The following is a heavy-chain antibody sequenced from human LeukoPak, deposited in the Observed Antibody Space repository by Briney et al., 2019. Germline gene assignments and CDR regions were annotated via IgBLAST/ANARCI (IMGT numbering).Heavy chain of an antibody. CDR1: GFTFTNAW. J-gene: IGHJ4*02. CDR3: VRGHFGDYYFDY. CDR2: IKGKTDGGAA. V-gene: IGHV3-15*01. D-gene: IGHD3-10*01. Sequence: PGGSLRLSCEASGFTFTNAWMNWVRQAPGKGLEWIGRIKGKTDGGAADYATPVKGRFTISRDDSKNILYLRMNSLTTEDSAVYFCVRGHFGDYYFDYWGQGTLVTVSS.